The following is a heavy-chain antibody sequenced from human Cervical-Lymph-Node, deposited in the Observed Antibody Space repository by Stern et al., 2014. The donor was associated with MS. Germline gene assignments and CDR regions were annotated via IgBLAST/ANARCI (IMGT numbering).Heavy chain of an antibody. CDR2: ISYDGTNK. Sequence: VQLVESGGGVVQPGRSLRLSCAASEFTFSMYAMHWVRQAPGKGLEWVAVISYDGTNKYYADSVKGRFTISRDNSKNTLYLQMNSLRAEDTAVYYCARDRWYYDSSGLFDSWGQGTLVTVSS. J-gene: IGHJ4*02. V-gene: IGHV3-30-3*01. CDR3: ARDRWYYDSSGLFDS. CDR1: EFTFSMYA. D-gene: IGHD3-22*01.